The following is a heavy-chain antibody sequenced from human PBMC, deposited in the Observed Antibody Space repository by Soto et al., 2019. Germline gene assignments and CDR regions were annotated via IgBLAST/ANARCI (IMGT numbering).Heavy chain of an antibody. CDR2: IYYSGST. CDR3: ARDRTTLDY. CDR1: GGSISSSSYY. J-gene: IGHJ4*02. V-gene: IGHV4-31*03. Sequence: SETLSLTCTVSGGSISSSSYYWGWIRQHPGKGLEWIGYIYYSGSTYYNPSLKSRVTISVGTSKNQFSLKLSSVTAADTAVYYCARDRTTLDYWGQGTLVTVSS. D-gene: IGHD4-17*01.